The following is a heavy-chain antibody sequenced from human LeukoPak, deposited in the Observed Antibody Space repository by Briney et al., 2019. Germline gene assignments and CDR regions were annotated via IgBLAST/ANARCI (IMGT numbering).Heavy chain of an antibody. V-gene: IGHV3-23*01. CDR3: AKDPMGIGPAFDI. CDR2: ISGSGGDT. CDR1: GFTFSSYA. D-gene: IGHD7-27*01. Sequence: GGSLRLSCAASGFTFSSYAMSWVRQAPGKELEWVSAISGSGGDTSYAGSVKGRFTISRDNSKNTLYLQMNSLRADDTAVYYCAKDPMGIGPAFDIWGQGTMVTVSS. J-gene: IGHJ3*02.